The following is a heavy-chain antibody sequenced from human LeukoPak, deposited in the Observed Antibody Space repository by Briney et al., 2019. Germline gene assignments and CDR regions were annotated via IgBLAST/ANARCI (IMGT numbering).Heavy chain of an antibody. Sequence: SETLSLTCAVSGYSISSSNYWGWIRQPPGKGLEWIGHIYYSESIYYNPSLKSRVTVSVDTSKNQFSLKLSSVTAVDTAVYYCARKATTGPTKAAFDIWGQGTMVTVSS. V-gene: IGHV4-28*05. D-gene: IGHD4-17*01. CDR1: GYSISSSNY. CDR3: ARKATTGPTKAAFDI. J-gene: IGHJ3*02. CDR2: IYYSESI.